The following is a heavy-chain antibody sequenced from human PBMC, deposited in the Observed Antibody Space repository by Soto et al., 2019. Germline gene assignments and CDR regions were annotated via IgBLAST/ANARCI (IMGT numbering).Heavy chain of an antibody. V-gene: IGHV4-59*01. Sequence: QVQLQESGPGLVKPSETLSLTCTVSGGSISSYYWSWIRQPPGKGLEWIGYIYYSGSTNYNPSLKSRVTISVDTSKNQSSLKLSSVTAADTAVYYCARDRDGYTLIDYWGQGTLVTVSS. J-gene: IGHJ4*02. CDR3: ARDRDGYTLIDY. D-gene: IGHD5-12*01. CDR1: GGSISSYY. CDR2: IYYSGST.